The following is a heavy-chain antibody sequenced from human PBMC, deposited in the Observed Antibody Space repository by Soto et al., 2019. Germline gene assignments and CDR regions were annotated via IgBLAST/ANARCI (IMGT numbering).Heavy chain of an antibody. V-gene: IGHV3-15*07. CDR2: IRSKADGGAT. Sequence: EVQLVESGGGLVKPGESLTLSCAVSGFTVSDAWINWVRQAPGKGLEWVGRIRSKADGGATDYTAPVKGRFTVSRDDSKNILHLPMDSLKTEDTATYYCTEGDGGVRGYYWGQGNLVTFSS. CDR3: TEGDGGVRGYY. D-gene: IGHD3-10*01. J-gene: IGHJ4*02. CDR1: GFTVSDAW.